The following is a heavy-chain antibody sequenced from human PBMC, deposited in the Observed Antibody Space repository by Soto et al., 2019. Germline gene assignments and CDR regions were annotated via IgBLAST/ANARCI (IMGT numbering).Heavy chain of an antibody. J-gene: IGHJ6*02. Sequence: GGSLRLSCAASGFTFSSYGMHWVRQAPGKGLEWVAVISYDGSNKYYADSVKGRFTISRDNSKNTLYLQMNSLRAEDTAVYYCAKGFGSSWLGGYYYYYGMDVWGQGTTVTVSS. CDR1: GFTFSSYG. D-gene: IGHD6-13*01. CDR3: AKGFGSSWLGGYYYYYGMDV. V-gene: IGHV3-30*18. CDR2: ISYDGSNK.